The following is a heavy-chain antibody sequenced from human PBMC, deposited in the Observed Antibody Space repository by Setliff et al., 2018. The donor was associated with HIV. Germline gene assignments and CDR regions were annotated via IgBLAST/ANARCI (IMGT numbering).Heavy chain of an antibody. CDR3: ARNFGLSPSGKYYYYYGMDI. CDR2: VSPNSGDA. J-gene: IGHJ6*02. Sequence: ASVKVSCKASGYTFTGHYLHWVRQAPGQGLEWLGWVSPNSGDAIYAQNFQGRVTMTRDTSINAAYMELRGLRSDDTAVYYCARNFGLSPSGKYYYYYGMDIWGQGTTVTVSS. V-gene: IGHV1-2*02. CDR1: GYTFTGHY. D-gene: IGHD3-10*01.